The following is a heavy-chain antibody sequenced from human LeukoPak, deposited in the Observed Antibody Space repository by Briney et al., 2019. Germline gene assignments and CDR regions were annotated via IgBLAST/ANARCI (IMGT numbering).Heavy chain of an antibody. CDR3: TRGYSGRSVYAFDI. J-gene: IGHJ3*02. D-gene: IGHD1-26*01. V-gene: IGHV3-72*01. CDR1: GSTFSDQY. Sequence: GGSLRLSCAASGSTFSDQYMDWVRQAPGKGLQWVGRTGNKASRYTTEYAASVKGRFTISRDDSKNSLYLQMNSLKTEDTALYYCTRGYSGRSVYAFDIWGQGTMSPSLQ. CDR2: TGNKASRYTT.